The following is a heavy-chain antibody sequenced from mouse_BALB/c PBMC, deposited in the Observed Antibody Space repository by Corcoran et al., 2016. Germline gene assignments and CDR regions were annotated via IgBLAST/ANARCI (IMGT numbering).Heavy chain of an antibody. V-gene: IGHV9-3-1*01. CDR3: ARAPLHYYAMDY. Sequence: QIQLVQSGPELKKPGETVKISCKASGYTLTNYGMNWVKQAPGKGLKWMGWINTYTGEPTYADDFKGRFAFSLEISASTAYLQINNLKNEDTATYFCARAPLHYYAMDYWGQGTSVTVSS. J-gene: IGHJ4*01. CDR1: GYTLTNYG. CDR2: INTYTGEP. D-gene: IGHD6-1*01.